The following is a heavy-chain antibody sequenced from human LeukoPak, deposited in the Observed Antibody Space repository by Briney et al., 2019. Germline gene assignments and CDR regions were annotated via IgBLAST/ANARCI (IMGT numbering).Heavy chain of an antibody. V-gene: IGHV4-59*01. Sequence: PETLSLTCTVSGGSISSYYWSWIRQPPGKGLEWIGYIYYSGSTNYNPSLKSRVTISVDTSKNQFSLKLSSVTAADTAVYYCARGLCSGGSCPGTWFDPWGQGTLVTVSS. CDR2: IYYSGST. J-gene: IGHJ5*02. CDR1: GGSISSYY. D-gene: IGHD2-15*01. CDR3: ARGLCSGGSCPGTWFDP.